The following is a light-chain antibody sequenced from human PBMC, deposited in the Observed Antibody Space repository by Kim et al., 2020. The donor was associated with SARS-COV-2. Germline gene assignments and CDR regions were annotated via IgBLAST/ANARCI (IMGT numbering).Light chain of an antibody. CDR3: SSYSSSSIL. Sequence: PVQAISISCTGTSSDVGGYNYVSWYQQHPGKAPKLMIYDVSDRPSGVSNRFSGSKSGNTASLTISGLQAEDEAYYYCSSYSSSSILFGGGTQLTVL. CDR1: SSDVGGYNY. CDR2: DVS. V-gene: IGLV2-14*03. J-gene: IGLJ2*01.